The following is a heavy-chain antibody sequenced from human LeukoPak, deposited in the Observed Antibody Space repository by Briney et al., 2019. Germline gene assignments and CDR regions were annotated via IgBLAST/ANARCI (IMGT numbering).Heavy chain of an antibody. CDR1: GFTFSSYE. D-gene: IGHD2-21*02. CDR2: ISSSGSTI. Sequence: GGSLRLSCAASGFTFSSYEMNWVRQAPGKGLEWVSYISSSGSTIYYADSVKGRFTISRDNAKNSLYLQMNSLRAEDTAVYYCARDLQIVVVTMRNVPDAFDIWGQGTMVTVSS. V-gene: IGHV3-48*03. CDR3: ARDLQIVVVTMRNVPDAFDI. J-gene: IGHJ3*02.